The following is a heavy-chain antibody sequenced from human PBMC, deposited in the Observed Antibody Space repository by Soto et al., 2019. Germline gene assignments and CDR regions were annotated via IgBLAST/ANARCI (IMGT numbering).Heavy chain of an antibody. J-gene: IGHJ5*02. CDR2: IYYSGST. D-gene: IGHD2-2*01. V-gene: IGHV4-59*08. CDR1: GGSISSYY. Sequence: SETLSLTCPVSGGSISSYYWSWIRQPPGKGLEWIGYIYYSGSTNYNPSLKSRVTISVDTSKNQFSLKLSSVTAADTAVYYCARRPYCSSTSCLGGAWFDPWGQGTLVTVSS. CDR3: ARRPYCSSTSCLGGAWFDP.